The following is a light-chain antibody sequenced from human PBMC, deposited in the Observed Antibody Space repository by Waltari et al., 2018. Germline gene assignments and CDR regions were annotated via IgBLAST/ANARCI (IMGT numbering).Light chain of an antibody. CDR3: QQSYSTPWT. Sequence: DIQATQSPSSLSASVGDSVTITCRASQTIRNYLNWYQHKPGKAPKVLIYSATSLQSGVPSRFSGSGSGTDFTLTISSLQPEDFATYYCQQSYSTPWTFGQGTKVDIK. J-gene: IGKJ1*01. CDR2: SAT. V-gene: IGKV1-39*01. CDR1: QTIRNY.